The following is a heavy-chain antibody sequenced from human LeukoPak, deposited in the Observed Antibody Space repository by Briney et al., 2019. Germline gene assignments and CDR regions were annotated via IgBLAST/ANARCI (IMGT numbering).Heavy chain of an antibody. Sequence: PGGSLRLSCAASGFTFRSYWMSWVRQAPGKGLEWVANINLDGSEKYYVDSVKGRYTISRDNAKNSLYLQMRSLGAEDTAIYYCARDSPYSDSFAYDYWGKGTLVTVSS. CDR1: GFTFRSYW. J-gene: IGHJ4*02. D-gene: IGHD1-26*01. V-gene: IGHV3-7*01. CDR2: INLDGSEK. CDR3: ARDSPYSDSFAYDY.